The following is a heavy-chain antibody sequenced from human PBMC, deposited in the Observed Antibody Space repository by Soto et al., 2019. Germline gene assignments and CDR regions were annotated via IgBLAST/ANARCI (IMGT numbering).Heavy chain of an antibody. V-gene: IGHV4-59*01. CDR2: IYYSGSI. Sequence: QVQLQESGPGLLKPSETLSLTCTVSGASLSSYYWSWIRQPPGKGLEWIGYIYYSGSINYNPSLESRASISGDTSKHQFSLTLTSVTAADTAVYYCARWLTQETFDVWGQGTMVTVSS. CDR1: GASLSSYY. CDR3: ARWLTQETFDV. J-gene: IGHJ3*01. D-gene: IGHD3-9*01.